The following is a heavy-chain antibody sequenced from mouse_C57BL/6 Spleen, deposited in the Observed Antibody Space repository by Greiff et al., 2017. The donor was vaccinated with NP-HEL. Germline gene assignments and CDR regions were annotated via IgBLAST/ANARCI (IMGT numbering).Heavy chain of an antibody. CDR1: GYAFSSSW. CDR3: ARPYGNGVYAMDY. J-gene: IGHJ4*01. CDR2: IYPGDGDT. V-gene: IGHV1-82*01. Sequence: VQLQQSGPELVKPGASVKISCKASGYAFSSSWMNWVKQRPGKGLEWMGRIYPGDGDTNYNGKYKGKATLTADKTSSTAYMQLSSLTSEDSAVYFCARPYGNGVYAMDYWGQGTSVTVSS. D-gene: IGHD2-1*01.